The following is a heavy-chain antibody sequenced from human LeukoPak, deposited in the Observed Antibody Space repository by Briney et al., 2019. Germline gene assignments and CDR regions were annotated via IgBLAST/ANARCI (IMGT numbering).Heavy chain of an antibody. J-gene: IGHJ6*02. CDR1: GFTFSDHY. CDR3: ARAPPQLVLRKYYYYGMDV. V-gene: IGHV3-21*01. D-gene: IGHD6-13*01. Sequence: PGGSLRLSCAASGFTFSDHYMDWVRQAPGKGLEWVSSISSSSSYIYYADSVKGRFTISRDNAKTSLYLQMNSLRAEDTAVYYCARAPPQLVLRKYYYYGMDVWGQGTTVTVSS. CDR2: ISSSSSYI.